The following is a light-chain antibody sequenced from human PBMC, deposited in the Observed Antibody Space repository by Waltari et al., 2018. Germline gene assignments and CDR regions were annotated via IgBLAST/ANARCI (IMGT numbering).Light chain of an antibody. CDR1: QNVSMY. J-gene: IGKJ5*01. CDR2: DVS. Sequence: EIVSTQSPATLSLSPGERATLSCMASQNVSMYLAWYLPKPGQSPSLVIYDVSTRATGIPPRFSGSGSETDFTLTINNLEPEDFVTYSCQQRSNWPPITFGQGTRLEIK. V-gene: IGKV3-11*01. CDR3: QQRSNWPPIT.